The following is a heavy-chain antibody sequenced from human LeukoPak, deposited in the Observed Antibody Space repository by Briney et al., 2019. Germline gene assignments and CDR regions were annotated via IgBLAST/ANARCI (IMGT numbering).Heavy chain of an antibody. Sequence: PGRSLRLSCAASGFTFSDYGIHWVRQAPGKGLEWVALIWYDGSNKNYADSVKGRFTISRDNSKNTLFLQMNSLRAEDTAVYYCAREASDAFDIWGQGTMVTVSS. V-gene: IGHV3-33*01. CDR3: AREASDAFDI. CDR1: GFTFSDYG. J-gene: IGHJ3*02. CDR2: IWYDGSNK.